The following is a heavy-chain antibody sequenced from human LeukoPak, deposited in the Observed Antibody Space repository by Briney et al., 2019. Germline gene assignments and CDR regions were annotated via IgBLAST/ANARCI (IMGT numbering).Heavy chain of an antibody. D-gene: IGHD1-26*01. Sequence: PGGSLRLSCAASGFTFSSYALSWVRQAPGKGLEWVSATSGSGGSTYYADSVKGRFTISRDNSKNTLYLQMNSLRAEDTAVYYCTTDLEDGSYDLSDYWGQGTLVTVSS. CDR2: TSGSGGST. CDR3: TTDLEDGSYDLSDY. V-gene: IGHV3-23*01. J-gene: IGHJ4*02. CDR1: GFTFSSYA.